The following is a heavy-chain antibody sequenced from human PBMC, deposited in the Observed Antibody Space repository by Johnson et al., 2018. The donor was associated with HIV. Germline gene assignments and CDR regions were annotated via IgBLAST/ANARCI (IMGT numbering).Heavy chain of an antibody. CDR3: ARDRGDTAMNDAFDI. D-gene: IGHD5-18*01. Sequence: MQLVESGGGLVQPGVSLRLSCAASGFTVSSNYMSWVRQAPGTGLEWVSVIYSGGSTYYADSVKGRFTISRDNSKNTLYLQMNSLRAEDTAVYYCARDRGDTAMNDAFDIWGQGTMVTVSS. CDR2: IYSGGST. CDR1: GFTVSSNY. V-gene: IGHV3-53*01. J-gene: IGHJ3*02.